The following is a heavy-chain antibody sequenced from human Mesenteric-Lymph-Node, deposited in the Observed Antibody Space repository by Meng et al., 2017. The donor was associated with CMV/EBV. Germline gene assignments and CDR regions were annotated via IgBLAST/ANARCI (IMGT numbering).Heavy chain of an antibody. J-gene: IGHJ3*02. CDR2: INHSGST. V-gene: IGHV4-34*01. Sequence: SETLSLTCAVYGGSFSGYYWSWIRQPPGKGLEWIGEINHSGSTNYNPSLKSRVTISVDTSKNQFSLELSSVTAADTAVYYCARVLTTFDAFDIWGQGTMVTVSS. CDR3: ARVLTTFDAFDI. CDR1: GGSFSGYY. D-gene: IGHD4-11*01.